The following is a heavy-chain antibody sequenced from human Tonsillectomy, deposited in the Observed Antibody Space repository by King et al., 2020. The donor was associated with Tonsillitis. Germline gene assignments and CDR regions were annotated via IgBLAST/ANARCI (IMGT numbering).Heavy chain of an antibody. Sequence: LQLQESGPGLVKPSETLSLTCTVSGGSISSSSYYWGWIRQPPGKGLEWIGSIYYSGSTYYNPSLNSRVTISVDTSKNQFSLKRSSVTAADTAVYYCARRGRITIFGVVKRDFDYWGQGTLVTVSS. CDR3: ARRGRITIFGVVKRDFDY. CDR1: GGSISSSSYY. CDR2: IYYSGST. D-gene: IGHD3-3*01. V-gene: IGHV4-39*01. J-gene: IGHJ4*02.